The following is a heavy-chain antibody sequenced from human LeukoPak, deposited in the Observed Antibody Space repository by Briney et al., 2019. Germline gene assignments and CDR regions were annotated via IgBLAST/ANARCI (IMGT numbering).Heavy chain of an antibody. V-gene: IGHV3-7*01. CDR3: AKDALNYDSSGAPFDY. Sequence: GGSLRLSCAASGFTFSGRWMSWVRQAPGKGLEWVTNIKPDGSEKNYVDSVKGRFTISRDNAKSSLYLQMNSLRVEDTAVYYCAKDALNYDSSGAPFDYWGQGTLVTVSS. J-gene: IGHJ4*02. CDR1: GFTFSGRW. CDR2: IKPDGSEK. D-gene: IGHD3-22*01.